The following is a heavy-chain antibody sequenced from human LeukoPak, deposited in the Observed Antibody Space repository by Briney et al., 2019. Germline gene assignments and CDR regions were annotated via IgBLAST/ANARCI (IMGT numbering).Heavy chain of an antibody. V-gene: IGHV4-59*08. D-gene: IGHD6-6*01. CDR1: GGSISSYY. Sequence: PSETLSLTCTVSGGSISSYYWSWIRQPPGKGLEWIGYIYYSGSTYYNPSLKSRVTLSLDTSKNQFSLNVSSVTAADTAVYYCARQPYIVARPSYYYGMDVWGQGTTVTVSS. J-gene: IGHJ6*02. CDR2: IYYSGST. CDR3: ARQPYIVARPSYYYGMDV.